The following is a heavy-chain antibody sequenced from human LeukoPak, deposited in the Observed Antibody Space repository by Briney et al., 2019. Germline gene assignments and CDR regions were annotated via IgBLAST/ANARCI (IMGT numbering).Heavy chain of an antibody. CDR2: MNPNSGNT. CDR1: GYTFTSYD. D-gene: IGHD3-22*01. V-gene: IGHV1-8*01. Sequence: ASVKVSCKASGYTFTSYDINWVRQATGQGLEWMGWMNPNSGNTGYAQKFQERVTITRDMSTSTAYMELSSLRSEDTAVYYCAALTYYYDSSGYSDAFDIWGQGTMVTVSS. CDR3: AALTYYYDSSGYSDAFDI. J-gene: IGHJ3*02.